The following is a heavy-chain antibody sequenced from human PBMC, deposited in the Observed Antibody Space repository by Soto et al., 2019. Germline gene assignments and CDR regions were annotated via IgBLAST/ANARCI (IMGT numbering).Heavy chain of an antibody. CDR3: ASQDSSDEKDF. CDR2: SNHSGST. D-gene: IGHD3-22*01. Sequence: SETISGKTAVYSVSSGGFYWIWLRPPQGKGLEWIGESNHSGSTNYNPSLKSRVTISVDTSKNQFSLKLSSVTAADTAVYYCASQDSSDEKDFWGQGTPVTAS. V-gene: IGHV4-34*01. CDR1: SVSSGGFY. J-gene: IGHJ4*02.